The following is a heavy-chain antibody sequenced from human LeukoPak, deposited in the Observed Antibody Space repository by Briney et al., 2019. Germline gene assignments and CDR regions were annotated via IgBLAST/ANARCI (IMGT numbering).Heavy chain of an antibody. D-gene: IGHD4-17*01. CDR3: ARDRAVTGNYFDY. CDR2: IYYSGST. J-gene: IGHJ4*02. V-gene: IGHV4-59*01. Sequence: SETLSLTCTVSGGSISSYYWSWIRQPPGKGLEWIGYIYYSGSTNYNPSLKSRVTILVDTSKNQFSLKLSSVTAADTAVYYCARDRAVTGNYFDYWGQGTLVTVSS. CDR1: GGSISSYY.